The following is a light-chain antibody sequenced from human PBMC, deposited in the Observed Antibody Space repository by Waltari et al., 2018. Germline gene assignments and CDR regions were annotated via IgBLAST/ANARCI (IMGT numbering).Light chain of an antibody. CDR1: SSTIGGNF. CDR3: AAWDDNLTGPL. Sequence: SVLTQPPSASGTPGQTVTIPCSRSSSTIGGNFVYWYQQLPGMAPQLLIYKNTQRPSGVPDRFSGSKSGTSASLAISGLRSDDEAEYYCAAWDDNLTGPLFGGGTKVTVL. J-gene: IGLJ3*02. V-gene: IGLV1-47*01. CDR2: KNT.